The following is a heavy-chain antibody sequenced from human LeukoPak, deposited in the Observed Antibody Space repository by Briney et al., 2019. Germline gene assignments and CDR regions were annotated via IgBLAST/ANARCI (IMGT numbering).Heavy chain of an antibody. CDR3: ASGIWSGYPYFDY. J-gene: IGHJ4*02. V-gene: IGHV3-21*01. CDR1: GFTFSSYS. Sequence: PGGSLRLSCAASGFTFSSYSMNWVRHATGKGLEWVSSISSSSSYIYYADSVKGRFTISRDNAKNSLYLQMNSLRAEDTAVYYCASGIWSGYPYFDYWGQGTLVTVSS. CDR2: ISSSSSYI. D-gene: IGHD3-3*01.